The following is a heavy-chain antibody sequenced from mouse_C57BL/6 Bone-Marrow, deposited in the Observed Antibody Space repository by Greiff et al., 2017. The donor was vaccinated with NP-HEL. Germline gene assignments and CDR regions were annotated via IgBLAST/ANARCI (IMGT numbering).Heavy chain of an antibody. CDR2: INYDGSST. Sequence: VESEGGLVQPGSSMKLSCTASGFTFSDYYMAWVRQVPEKGLEWVANINYDGSSTYYLDSLKSRFIISRDNAKNILYLQMSSLKSEDTATYYCARDGVYYYGSRYFDVWGTGTTVTVSS. CDR3: ARDGVYYYGSRYFDV. D-gene: IGHD1-1*01. J-gene: IGHJ1*03. CDR1: GFTFSDYY. V-gene: IGHV5-16*01.